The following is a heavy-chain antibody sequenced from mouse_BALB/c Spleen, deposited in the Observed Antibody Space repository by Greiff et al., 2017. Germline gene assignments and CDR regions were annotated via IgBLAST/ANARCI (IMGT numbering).Heavy chain of an antibody. CDR1: GFTFSDYY. V-gene: IGHV5-4*02. D-gene: IGHD1-1*01. Sequence: EVQGVESGGGLVKPGGSLKLSCAASGFTFSDYYMYWVRQTPEKRLEWVATISDGGSYTYYPDSVKGRFTISRDNAKNNLYLQMSSLKSEDTAMYYCAREGATVPFAYWGQGTLVTVSA. CDR3: AREGATVPFAY. J-gene: IGHJ3*01. CDR2: ISDGGSYT.